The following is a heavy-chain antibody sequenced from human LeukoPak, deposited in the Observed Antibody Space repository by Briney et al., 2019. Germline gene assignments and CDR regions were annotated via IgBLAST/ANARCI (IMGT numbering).Heavy chain of an antibody. J-gene: IGHJ4*02. D-gene: IGHD3-22*01. V-gene: IGHV4-61*02. Sequence: KSSQTLSLTCTVSGGSISSGSYYWSWIRQPAGKGLEWIGRIYTSGSTNYNPSLKSRVTISVDTSKNQFSLRLSSVTAADTALYFCAYSSDYYYFDSWGQGALVTVSS. CDR3: AYSSDYYYFDS. CDR1: GGSISSGSYY. CDR2: IYTSGST.